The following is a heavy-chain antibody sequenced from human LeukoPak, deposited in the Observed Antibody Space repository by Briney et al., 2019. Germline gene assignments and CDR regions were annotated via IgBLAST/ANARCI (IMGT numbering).Heavy chain of an antibody. Sequence: PSETLSLTCTVSGGSISSSYYYWGWIRQPPGKGLEWIGSIYSSGSTYYNPSLKSRVTISVDTSKNQFSLKLSSVTAADTAVYYCARGPVGASPAFDIWGQGTMVTVSS. D-gene: IGHD1-26*01. CDR3: ARGPVGASPAFDI. J-gene: IGHJ3*02. CDR2: IYSSGST. CDR1: GGSISSSYYY. V-gene: IGHV4-39*07.